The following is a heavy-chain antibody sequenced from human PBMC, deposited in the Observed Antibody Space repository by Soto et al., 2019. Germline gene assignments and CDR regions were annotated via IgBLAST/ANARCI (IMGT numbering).Heavy chain of an antibody. Sequence: SETLSLTCPVSGGSISSYYWSWIRQPPGKGLEWIGYIYYSGSTNYNPSLKSRVTISVDTSKNQFSLKLSSVTAADTAVYYCGRRPGYGDINWFDPWGQGTLVTVSS. V-gene: IGHV4-59*08. CDR1: GGSISSYY. CDR3: GRRPGYGDINWFDP. CDR2: IYYSGST. J-gene: IGHJ5*02. D-gene: IGHD4-17*01.